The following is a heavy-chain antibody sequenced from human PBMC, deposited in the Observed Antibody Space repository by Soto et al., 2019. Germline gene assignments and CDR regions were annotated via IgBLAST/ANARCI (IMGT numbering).Heavy chain of an antibody. CDR2: IYYSGST. J-gene: IGHJ4*02. Sequence: SETLSLTCTVSGGSISSSSYYWGWIRQPPGKGLEWIGSIYYSGSTYYNPSLKSRVTVSVDTSKNQFSLKLSSVTAADTAVYYCARLGDSGYVEYYFDYWGQGTLVTVSS. D-gene: IGHD5-12*01. CDR3: ARLGDSGYVEYYFDY. CDR1: GGSISSSSYY. V-gene: IGHV4-39*01.